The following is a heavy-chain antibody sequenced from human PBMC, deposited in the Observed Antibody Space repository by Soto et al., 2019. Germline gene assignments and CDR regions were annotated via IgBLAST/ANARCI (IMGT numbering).Heavy chain of an antibody. Sequence: KPAASVTVSCKTSGYTFSNYGINWVRQAPGQGLEWMGWISGYNGNTNYAQTVQGRVTMTTDTSTGTVYMELRSLKSDDTAIYYCSRFIMVGGWFDPNYYHGMDVWGQGTTVTVSS. CDR3: SRFIMVGGWFDPNYYHGMDV. CDR2: ISGYNGNT. V-gene: IGHV1-18*01. J-gene: IGHJ6*02. D-gene: IGHD6-19*01. CDR1: GYTFSNYG.